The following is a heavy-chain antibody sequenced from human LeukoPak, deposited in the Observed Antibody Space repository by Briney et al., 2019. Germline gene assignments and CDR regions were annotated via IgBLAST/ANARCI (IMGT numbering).Heavy chain of an antibody. Sequence: GGSLRLSCSASGFTFSSFAMHWVRQAPGKGLEYVSAISSNGGSTYHADSVKGRFTISRDNAKNTVDLQMNSLRAEDTAVYYCARGGWGTAIDYLGQGTLVTVSS. J-gene: IGHJ4*02. CDR2: ISSNGGST. CDR3: ARGGWGTAIDY. CDR1: GFTFSSFA. V-gene: IGHV3-64*04. D-gene: IGHD1-7*01.